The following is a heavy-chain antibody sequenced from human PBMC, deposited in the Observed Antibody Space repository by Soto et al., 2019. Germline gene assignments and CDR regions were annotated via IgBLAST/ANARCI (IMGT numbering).Heavy chain of an antibody. CDR2: IYSGGST. D-gene: IGHD7-27*01. V-gene: IGHV3-53*04. CDR1: GFTVISNY. J-gene: IGHJ3*02. CDR3: ATVGMATGAAFDI. Sequence: PGGSLRLSCAASGFTVISNYMSWVRQAPGKGLEWVSVIYSGGSTYYADSVKGRFTISRHNSKNTLYLQMNSLRAEDTAVYYCATVGMATGAAFDIWGQGTMVTVSS.